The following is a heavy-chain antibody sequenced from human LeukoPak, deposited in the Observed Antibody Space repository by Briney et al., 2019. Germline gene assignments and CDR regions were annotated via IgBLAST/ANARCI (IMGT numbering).Heavy chain of an antibody. CDR2: IYSGGST. D-gene: IGHD3-16*01. J-gene: IGHJ5*02. Sequence: PGGSLRLSCAASGFTVSSNYMSWVRQAPGKGLEWVSVIYSGGSTYYADSVKGRFTISRDNSKNTLYLQMNSLRAEDTAVYYCAKDFGDTYDYVWGLNWFDPWGQGTLVTVSS. V-gene: IGHV3-53*01. CDR1: GFTVSSNY. CDR3: AKDFGDTYDYVWGLNWFDP.